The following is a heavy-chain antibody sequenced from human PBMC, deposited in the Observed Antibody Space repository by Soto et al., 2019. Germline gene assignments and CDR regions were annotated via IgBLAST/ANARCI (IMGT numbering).Heavy chain of an antibody. Sequence: QVQLVQSGAEVKKPGASVKVSGKASGYTFTSYGISWVRQAPGQGLEWMGWISAYNGNTNYAQKLQGRVTMTTDTSTSTAYMELRSLRSDDTAVYYCARDLYYYDSSGPPEYWGQGTLVTVSS. V-gene: IGHV1-18*04. J-gene: IGHJ4*02. CDR2: ISAYNGNT. D-gene: IGHD3-22*01. CDR3: ARDLYYYDSSGPPEY. CDR1: GYTFTSYG.